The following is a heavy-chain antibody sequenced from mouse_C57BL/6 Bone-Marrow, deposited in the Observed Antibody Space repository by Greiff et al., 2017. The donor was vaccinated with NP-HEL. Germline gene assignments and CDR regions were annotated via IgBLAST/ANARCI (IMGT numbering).Heavy chain of an antibody. J-gene: IGHJ2*01. CDR3: ASKGRLDY. V-gene: IGHV1-82*01. CDR2: IYPGDGDT. Sequence: QVQLQQSGPELVKPGASVKISCKASGYAFSSSWMNWVKQRPGKGLEWIGRIYPGDGDTNYNGKFKGKATLTADKSSSTAYMQLSSLTSEDSAVYFCASKGRLDYWGQGTTLTVSS. D-gene: IGHD1-2*01. CDR1: GYAFSSSW.